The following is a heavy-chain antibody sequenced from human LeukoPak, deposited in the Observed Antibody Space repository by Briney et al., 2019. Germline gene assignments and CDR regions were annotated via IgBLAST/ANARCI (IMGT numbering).Heavy chain of an antibody. Sequence: GGSLRLSCAASGFTFSSYWMHWVRQAPGKGLVWVSRINTDGSSTNYADSVKGRFTISRDNAKNSLYLQMNSLRAEDTAVYYCARDRSSRQWLVPTDAFDIWGQGTMVTVSS. CDR2: INTDGSST. CDR3: ARDRSSRQWLVPTDAFDI. CDR1: GFTFSSYW. D-gene: IGHD6-19*01. J-gene: IGHJ3*02. V-gene: IGHV3-74*01.